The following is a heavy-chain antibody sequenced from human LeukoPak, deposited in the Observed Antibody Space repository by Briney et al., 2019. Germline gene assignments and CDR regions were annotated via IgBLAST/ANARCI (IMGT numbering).Heavy chain of an antibody. D-gene: IGHD6-19*01. J-gene: IGHJ6*03. V-gene: IGHV3-43*01. Sequence: GGSLRLSCAASGFTFDDYTMHWVRQAPGKGLEWVSLISWDGGSTYYADSVKGRFTISRDNSKNSLYLQMNSLRTEDTALYYCAKEERGAGTWYHYYMDVWGKGTTVTVSS. CDR3: AKEERGAGTWYHYYMDV. CDR1: GFTFDDYT. CDR2: ISWDGGST.